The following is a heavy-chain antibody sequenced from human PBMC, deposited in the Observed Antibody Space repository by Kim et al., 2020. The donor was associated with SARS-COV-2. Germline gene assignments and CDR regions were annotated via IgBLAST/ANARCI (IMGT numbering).Heavy chain of an antibody. CDR1: GFTFSSYG. D-gene: IGHD3-10*01. J-gene: IGHJ6*01. Sequence: GGSLRLSCAASGFTFSSYGMHWVRQAPGKGLEWVAVISYDGSNKYYADSVKGRFTISRDNSKNTLYLQMNSLRAEDTAVYYCAKVSQLLWFGELGSNGM. V-gene: IGHV3-30*18. CDR2: ISYDGSNK. CDR3: AKVSQLLWFGELGSNGM.